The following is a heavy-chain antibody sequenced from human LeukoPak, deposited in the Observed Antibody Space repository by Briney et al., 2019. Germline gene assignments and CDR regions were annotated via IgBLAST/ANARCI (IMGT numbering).Heavy chain of an antibody. D-gene: IGHD6-6*01. CDR2: INGSST. J-gene: IGHJ6*04. CDR3: ARNLGSDYAMDV. V-gene: IGHV3-74*01. Sequence: PGRSLRLSCAASGFTFNIDWMNWVRQAPGKGLGWGSRINGSSTRYADSGKGRFAISRDNAKNTLYLQMNSLRAEDTAVYYCARNLGSDYAMDVWGKGTTVTVSS. CDR1: GFTFNIDW.